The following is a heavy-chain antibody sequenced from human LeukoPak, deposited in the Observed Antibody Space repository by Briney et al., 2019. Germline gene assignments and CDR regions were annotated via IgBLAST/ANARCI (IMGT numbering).Heavy chain of an antibody. V-gene: IGHV3-21*01. D-gene: IGHD4-17*01. CDR3: VRDLYGDYPWDY. J-gene: IGHJ4*02. CDR2: ISSSSSYI. CDR1: GFTFSSYR. Sequence: GGSLRLSCAASGFTFSSYRMNWVRQAPGKGLEWVSSISSSSSYIYYADSVKGRFTISRDNAKNSLYLQMNSLRAEDTAVYYCVRDLYGDYPWDYWGQGTLVTVSS.